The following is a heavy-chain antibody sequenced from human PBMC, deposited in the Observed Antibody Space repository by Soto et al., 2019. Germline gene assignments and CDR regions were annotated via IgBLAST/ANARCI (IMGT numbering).Heavy chain of an antibody. D-gene: IGHD3-16*02. J-gene: IGHJ4*02. CDR1: GFPFNTHG. Sequence: GGSLRLSCGASGFPFNTHGMAWVRQAPGKGLEWVSGISGGGDRTQYADGVKGRFTISRDNAKNTVDLQMTSLRAEDTATYYCAKTATYDYVWGDYRYFFDHWGQGTVVTVSS. CDR3: AKTATYDYVWGDYRYFFDH. CDR2: ISGGGDRT. V-gene: IGHV3-23*01.